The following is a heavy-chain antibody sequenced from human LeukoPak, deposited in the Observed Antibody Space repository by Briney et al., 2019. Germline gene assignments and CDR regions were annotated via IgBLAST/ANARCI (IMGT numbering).Heavy chain of an antibody. CDR2: IYYSGST. CDR1: GGSISSSSYY. D-gene: IGHD6-6*01. CDR3: ARVKDSSSPENWFDP. J-gene: IGHJ5*02. V-gene: IGHV4-39*07. Sequence: SATLSLTCTVSGGSISSSSYYWGWIRQPPGKGLEWIGSIYYSGSTYYNPSLKSRVTISVDTSKNQFSLKLSSVTAADTAVYYCARVKDSSSPENWFDPWGQGTLVTVSS.